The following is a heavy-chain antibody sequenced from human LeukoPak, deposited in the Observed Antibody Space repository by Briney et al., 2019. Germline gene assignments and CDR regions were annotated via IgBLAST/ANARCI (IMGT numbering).Heavy chain of an antibody. D-gene: IGHD3-10*01. CDR3: AKGTKDYGSGSYYREDHVGFDI. J-gene: IGHJ3*02. V-gene: IGHV3-33*06. CDR2: IWYDGSNK. CDR1: GFTFSSYG. Sequence: GGSLRLSCAASGFTFSSYGMDWVRQAPGKGLELVAVIWYDGSNKHYADSVKGRFTISRDNSKNTLYLQMNSLRAEDTAVYYCAKGTKDYGSGSYYREDHVGFDIWGQGTMVTVSS.